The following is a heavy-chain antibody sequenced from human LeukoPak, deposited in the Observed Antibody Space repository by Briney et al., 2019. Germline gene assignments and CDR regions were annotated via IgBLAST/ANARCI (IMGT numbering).Heavy chain of an antibody. CDR3: ARRNLVNTPIIRGAGHCFDP. D-gene: IGHD5-18*01. V-gene: IGHV1-2*04. J-gene: IGHJ5*02. Sequence: GASVKVSCKASGYTFTDYYMHWLRQAPGQGLEWMGWINPNSGGTTYAQKFQGWVTMTMDTSISTAYMELSRLTSDDTAVYYCARRNLVNTPIIRGAGHCFDPWGQGTLVTVSS. CDR1: GYTFTDYY. CDR2: INPNSGGT.